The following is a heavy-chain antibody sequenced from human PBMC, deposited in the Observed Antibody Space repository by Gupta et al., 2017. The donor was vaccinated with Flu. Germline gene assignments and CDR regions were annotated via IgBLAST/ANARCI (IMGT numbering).Heavy chain of an antibody. Sequence: QVPLQQWGAGLLKPSEPLSLTCAVYNASFIGSYWSWIRQPPGKGPEWIGEIDHSGGTNYNPSLKSRVTMSVDTSKNQFSLNLYSVTAADTAIYYCTRLGGFTVGYNWFDPWGQGTLVTVSS. CDR2: IDHSGGT. D-gene: IGHD4-11*01. J-gene: IGHJ5*02. V-gene: IGHV4-34*01. CDR1: NASFIGSY. CDR3: TRLGGFTVGYNWFDP.